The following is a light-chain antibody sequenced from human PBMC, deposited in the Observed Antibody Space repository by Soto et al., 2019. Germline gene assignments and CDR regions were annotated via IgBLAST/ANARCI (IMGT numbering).Light chain of an antibody. J-gene: IGLJ1*01. CDR2: DVS. CDR3: SSYTSSSTYV. CDR1: SSDVGGYNY. Sequence: QSALTQPASVSGSPGQPITISCTGNSSDVGGYNYVSWYQQHPGKAPKLMIYDVSNRPSGVSNRFSGSKSGNTASLTISGLQAEDEADYYCSSYTSSSTYVFGTGTKLTVL. V-gene: IGLV2-14*01.